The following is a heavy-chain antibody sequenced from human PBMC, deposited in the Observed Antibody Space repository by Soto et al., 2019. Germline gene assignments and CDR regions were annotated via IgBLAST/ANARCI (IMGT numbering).Heavy chain of an antibody. J-gene: IGHJ4*02. CDR2: TSGSDDRT. CDR3: VKPRQGGGIDMVFDY. Sequence: EVQLLESGGGLVQPGGSLRLSCAVSGFSLSTYAMSWVRQAPGKGLEWVSSTSGSDDRTFYVDSVKGRFTISRDNSRNTLYLQMNSLRAEDTALYDCVKPRQGGGIDMVFDYWGQGTLVTVSS. V-gene: IGHV3-23*01. D-gene: IGHD3-10*01. CDR1: GFSLSTYA.